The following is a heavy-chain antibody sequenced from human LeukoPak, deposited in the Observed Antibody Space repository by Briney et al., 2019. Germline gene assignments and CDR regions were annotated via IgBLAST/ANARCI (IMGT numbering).Heavy chain of an antibody. CDR3: TRDRGSTEFDY. Sequence: GGSLRLSCAASGFTFSSYAMSWVRQAPGKGLEWVSAISGSGGSTYYADSVKGRFTISRDNSKNTLYLQMNSLRAEDTAVYYCTRDRGSTEFDYWGQGTLVTVSS. CDR2: ISGSGGST. D-gene: IGHD1-26*01. CDR1: GFTFSSYA. J-gene: IGHJ4*02. V-gene: IGHV3-23*01.